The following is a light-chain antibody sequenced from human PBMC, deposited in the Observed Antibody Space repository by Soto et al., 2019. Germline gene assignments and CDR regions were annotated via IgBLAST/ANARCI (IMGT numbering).Light chain of an antibody. J-gene: IGKJ5*01. Sequence: SCRASKSISINLAWYQHKLGQAPRLLIYGASSRATGIPDRFSGSRHGTDVAHTISRLESGEETVYYCPLHGNSALSFGEGKRLEIK. CDR3: PLHGNSALS. CDR2: GAS. CDR1: KSISIN. V-gene: IGKV3-20*01.